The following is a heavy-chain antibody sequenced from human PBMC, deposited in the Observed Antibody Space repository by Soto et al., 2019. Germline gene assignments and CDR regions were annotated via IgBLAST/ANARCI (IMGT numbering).Heavy chain of an antibody. CDR3: ARSSQRVVAPVDH. V-gene: IGHV4-4*02. J-gene: IGHJ4*01. Sequence: SETLSLTCAVSGGSISSSNSCRWGRRPPGKGLECIGEIYHSGSTNYNPPLKSRVTISVDKSKHQFSLKLNSLTAADTAVYYCARSSQRVVAPVDHWGQGTLVTVS. D-gene: IGHD3-3*01. CDR2: IYHSGST. CDR1: GGSISSSNS.